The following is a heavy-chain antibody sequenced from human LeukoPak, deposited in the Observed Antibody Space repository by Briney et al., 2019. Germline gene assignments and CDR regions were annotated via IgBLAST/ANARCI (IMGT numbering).Heavy chain of an antibody. Sequence: GGSLRLSCAASGFTFSSYWMSWVRQALGKGLEWVANIKQDESEKYYVDSVKGRFTISRDNAKNSLYLQMNSLRAEDTAVYYCARPLRDGYNFDAFDIWGQGTMVTVSS. CDR2: IKQDESEK. V-gene: IGHV3-7*05. CDR1: GFTFSSYW. CDR3: ARPLRDGYNFDAFDI. J-gene: IGHJ3*02. D-gene: IGHD5-24*01.